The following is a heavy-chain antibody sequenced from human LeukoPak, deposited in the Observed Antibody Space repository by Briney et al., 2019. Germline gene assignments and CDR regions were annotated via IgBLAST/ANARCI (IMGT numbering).Heavy chain of an antibody. CDR3: ARSRYYYYYMDV. J-gene: IGHJ6*03. CDR1: GGTSSSYA. Sequence: ASVKVSCKASGGTSSSYAISWVRQAPGQGLEWMGGIIPIFGTANYAQKFQGRVTITADESTSTAYMELSSLRSEDTAVYYCARSRYYYYYMDVWGKGTTVTVSS. V-gene: IGHV1-69*13. CDR2: IIPIFGTA.